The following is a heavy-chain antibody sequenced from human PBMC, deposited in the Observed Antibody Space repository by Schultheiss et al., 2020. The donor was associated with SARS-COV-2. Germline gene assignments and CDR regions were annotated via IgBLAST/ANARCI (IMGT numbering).Heavy chain of an antibody. CDR2: ISGSGGST. Sequence: GECLKISCAASGFTFSSYAMSWVRQDPGKGLEWVSAISGSGGSTYYADSVKGRFTISRDNSKNTLYLQMNSLRAEDTAVYYCARDPNFGRPDYWGQGILVTVSS. J-gene: IGHJ4*02. V-gene: IGHV3-23*01. D-gene: IGHD3-10*01. CDR1: GFTFSSYA. CDR3: ARDPNFGRPDY.